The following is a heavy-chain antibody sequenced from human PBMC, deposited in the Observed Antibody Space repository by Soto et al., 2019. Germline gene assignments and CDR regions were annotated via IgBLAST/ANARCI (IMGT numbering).Heavy chain of an antibody. CDR1: GFTVSSNY. CDR3: ARDRIAVSGNPEYFQH. CDR2: IYSGGST. V-gene: IGHV3-66*01. Sequence: EVQLVESGGGLVQPGGSLRLSCAASGFTVSSNYMSWVRQAPGKGLEWVSVIYSGGSTYYADSVKGRFTISRDNSKNTLCLQMNSLRGQDRAVYDCARDRIAVSGNPEYFQHWGQGTLVTVSS. J-gene: IGHJ1*01. D-gene: IGHD6-19*01.